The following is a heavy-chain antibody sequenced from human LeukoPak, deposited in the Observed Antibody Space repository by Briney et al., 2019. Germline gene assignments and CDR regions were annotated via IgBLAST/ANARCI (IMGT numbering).Heavy chain of an antibody. V-gene: IGHV3-21*01. Sequence: GGSLRLSCAASGFTFSSYSMNWVRQAPGKGLEWVSSISSSSSYIYYADSVKGRFTVSRDNAKNSLYLQMNSLRAEDTAVYYCARDNDAGDAFDIWGRGTMVTVSS. J-gene: IGHJ3*02. CDR1: GFTFSSYS. D-gene: IGHD1-1*01. CDR2: ISSSSSYI. CDR3: ARDNDAGDAFDI.